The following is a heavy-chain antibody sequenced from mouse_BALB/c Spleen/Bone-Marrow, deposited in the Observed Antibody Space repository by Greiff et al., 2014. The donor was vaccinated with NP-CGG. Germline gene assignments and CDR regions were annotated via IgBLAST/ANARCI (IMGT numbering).Heavy chain of an antibody. CDR3: ARRGGWLGYFDV. CDR2: ILPGSGST. CDR1: GYTFSSYW. Sequence: VQLQQPGAELMKPGASVKISCKATGYTFSSYWIEWVKQRPGHGLEWIGEILPGSGSTNYNEKFKGKATFTADTSSNTAYMQLSSLTSEDSAVYYCARRGGWLGYFDVWGAGTTVTVSS. D-gene: IGHD2-3*01. V-gene: IGHV1-9*01. J-gene: IGHJ1*01.